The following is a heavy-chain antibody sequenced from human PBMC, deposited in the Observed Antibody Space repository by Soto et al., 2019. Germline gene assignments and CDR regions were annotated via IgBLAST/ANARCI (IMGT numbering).Heavy chain of an antibody. Sequence: QITLKESGPTLVKPTQTLTLTCTFSGFSLSTRDVGVGWIRQPPAKALEWLAVIYWDDSKHYSPSLKTRATIXQDTSKNQDFLTVTSMDPVDTGTYYCDQKGPHYFDYWGQGTLVTLSS. J-gene: IGHJ4*02. CDR2: IYWDDSK. CDR3: DQKGPHYFDY. CDR1: GFSLSTRDVG. V-gene: IGHV2-5*02.